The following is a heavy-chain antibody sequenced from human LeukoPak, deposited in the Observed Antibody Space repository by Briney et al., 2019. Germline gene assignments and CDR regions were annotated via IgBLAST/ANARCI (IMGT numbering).Heavy chain of an antibody. CDR3: ARRRAAITIFGVVISSEYFDP. CDR1: GGSISGSSYY. D-gene: IGHD3-3*01. CDR2: IYYSGST. J-gene: IGHJ5*02. V-gene: IGHV4-39*01. Sequence: SETLSLTCTVSGGSISGSSYYWGWIRQPPGKGLEWIGSIYYSGSTYYNPSLKSRVTISVDTSKNQFSLKLSSVTAADTAVYYCARRRAAITIFGVVISSEYFDPWGQGTLVTVSS.